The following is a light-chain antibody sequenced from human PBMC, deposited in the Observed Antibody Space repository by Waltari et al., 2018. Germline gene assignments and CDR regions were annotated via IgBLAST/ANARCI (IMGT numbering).Light chain of an antibody. V-gene: IGLV5-45*01. Sequence: QAVLTQPASLSASPGASVSLTCTFRSGIDVATFKIYWYQQRPVSPPRFLLKCRSDSTEQRGSGVPSRISVSKDSSANAALLLISGLQSEDEADYYCMILYNDAVVFGGGTKLTVL. CDR2: CRSDSTE. CDR1: SGIDVATFK. J-gene: IGLJ2*01. CDR3: MILYNDAVV.